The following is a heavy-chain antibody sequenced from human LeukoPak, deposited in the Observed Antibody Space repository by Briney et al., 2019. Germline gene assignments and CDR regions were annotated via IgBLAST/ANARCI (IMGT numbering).Heavy chain of an antibody. CDR3: ARIRDGYNDAYDI. CDR2: INPNSGNT. J-gene: IGHJ3*02. V-gene: IGHV1-8*02. Sequence: ASVKVSCKASGYTFTGYYMHWVRQAPGQGLEWMGWINPNSGNTAYAQKFQGRVTMTRNTSISTAYMELSSLRSEDTAIYYCARIRDGYNDAYDIWGQGTVVTVPS. CDR1: GYTFTGYY. D-gene: IGHD5-24*01.